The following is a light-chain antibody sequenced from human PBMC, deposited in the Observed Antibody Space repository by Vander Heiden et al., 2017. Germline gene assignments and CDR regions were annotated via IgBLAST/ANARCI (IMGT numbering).Light chain of an antibody. CDR2: AAS. CDR3: QQLHTDPCPS. CDR1: QGFRNS. Sequence: DVQLTQSPSFLSASVGDRVTLTCRASQGFRNSLAWYQQRPGRAPQLLIYAASTLQSGVPSRFSGSGSGTEFTLTINSLQPEDLVTYYCQQLHTDPCPSFGGGTKVEIK. V-gene: IGKV1-9*01. J-gene: IGKJ4*01.